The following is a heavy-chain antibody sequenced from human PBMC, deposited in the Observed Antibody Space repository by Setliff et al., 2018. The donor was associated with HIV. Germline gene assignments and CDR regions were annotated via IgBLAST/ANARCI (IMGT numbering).Heavy chain of an antibody. CDR1: GDSINNYY. CDR3: ARENYYGSGSYLFSDYYYYGMDV. CDR2: VYSTGST. V-gene: IGHV4-59*01. J-gene: IGHJ6*02. Sequence: SETLSLTCTVSGDSINNYYWSWIRQPPGKGLEWICYVYSTGSTNSKSSLKSRVTISVDTSKNQFSLKLSSVTAADTAVYYCARENYYGSGSYLFSDYYYYGMDVWGQGTTVTVSS. D-gene: IGHD3-10*01.